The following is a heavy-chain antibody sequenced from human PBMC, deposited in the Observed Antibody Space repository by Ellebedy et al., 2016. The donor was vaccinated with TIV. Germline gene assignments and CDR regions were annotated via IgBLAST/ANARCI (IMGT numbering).Heavy chain of an antibody. CDR3: AKGGGWLYYLDY. D-gene: IGHD6-19*01. V-gene: IGHV3-23*01. Sequence: GESLKISCAASGFTFSYYAMHWVRQAPGKGLEWVSAISNTGDTTYNADSLKSRFTISRDNSKNTVYLQLNSLGAEDTAVYYCAKGGGWLYYLDYWGHGTLVTVSS. J-gene: IGHJ4*01. CDR1: GFTFSYYA. CDR2: ISNTGDTT.